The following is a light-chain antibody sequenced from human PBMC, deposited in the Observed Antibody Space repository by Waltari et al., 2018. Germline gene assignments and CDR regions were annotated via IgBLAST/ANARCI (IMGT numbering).Light chain of an antibody. Sequence: SSELTQPSSVSVSPGQTARITCSGDVLATKYVRWFQQKPGQAPQLIIDKDNERPSGIPDRFSGSSSGTTVTLSIRGAQVDDEAVYYCYCAIDNYKRDFGGGTKLTVL. CDR1: VLATKY. CDR2: KDN. V-gene: IGLV3-27*01. CDR3: YCAIDNYKRD. J-gene: IGLJ2*01.